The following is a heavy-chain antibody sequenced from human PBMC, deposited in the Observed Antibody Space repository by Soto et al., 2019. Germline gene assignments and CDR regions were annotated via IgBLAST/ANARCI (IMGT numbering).Heavy chain of an antibody. D-gene: IGHD1-20*01. CDR1: GGTMRSYA. CDR3: ARGEEVFRYNWKYVTFEV. V-gene: IGHV1-69*13. J-gene: IGHJ4*02. Sequence: SVKVSCKTLGGTMRSYAFSWLRQAPGQGLEWMGGIIPVFATPNHAQKFQDRVTISADESTSTVYMELRRLTAEDSAVYFCARGEEVFRYNWKYVTFEVWGQGTQVTVYS. CDR2: IIPVFATP.